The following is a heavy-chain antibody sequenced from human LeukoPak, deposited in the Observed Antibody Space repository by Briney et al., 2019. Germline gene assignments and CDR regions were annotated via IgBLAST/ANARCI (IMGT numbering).Heavy chain of an antibody. V-gene: IGHV1-46*01. CDR3: ARHTKGGGSIAVAGTDAFDI. D-gene: IGHD6-19*01. J-gene: IGHJ3*02. Sequence: GASVKVSCKASGYTFTSYYMHWVRQAPGQGLEWMGIINPSGGSTSYAQKFQGRVTMTRDTSTSTVYMELSSLRSEDTAVYYCARHTKGGGSIAVAGTDAFDIWGQGTVVTVSS. CDR1: GYTFTSYY. CDR2: INPSGGST.